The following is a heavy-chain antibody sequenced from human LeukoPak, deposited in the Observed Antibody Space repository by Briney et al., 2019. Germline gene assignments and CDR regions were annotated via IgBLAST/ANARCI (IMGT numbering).Heavy chain of an antibody. D-gene: IGHD4-17*01. Sequence: GASVKVSCKVSGYTLTELSMHWVRQAPGKGLEWMGGFDPEDGETIYAQKFQGRVTMTEDTSTDTAYMELSSLRSEDTAVYYCATLTATVPTGGFDYWGQGTLVTVSS. CDR2: FDPEDGET. CDR3: ATLTATVPTGGFDY. V-gene: IGHV1-24*01. J-gene: IGHJ4*02. CDR1: GYTLTELS.